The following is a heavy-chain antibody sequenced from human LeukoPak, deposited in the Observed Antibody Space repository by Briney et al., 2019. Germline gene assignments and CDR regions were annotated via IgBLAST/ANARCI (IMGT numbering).Heavy chain of an antibody. CDR3: ARYGSGSYYQGGYYFDY. CDR2: IIPIFGTA. V-gene: IGHV1-69*13. J-gene: IGHJ4*02. CDR1: GYTFTGYY. Sequence: GASVKVSCKASGYTFTGYYMHWVRQAPGQGLEWMGGIIPIFGTANYAQKFQGRVTITADESTSTAYMELSSLRSEDTAVYYCARYGSGSYYQGGYYFDYWGQGTLVTVSS. D-gene: IGHD3-10*01.